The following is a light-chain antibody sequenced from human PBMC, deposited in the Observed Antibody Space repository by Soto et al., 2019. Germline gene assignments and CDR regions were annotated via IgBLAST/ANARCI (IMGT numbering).Light chain of an antibody. CDR1: QSISRS. V-gene: IGKV3-15*01. J-gene: IGKJ2*01. CDR2: DAS. CDR3: HQYNSWPPGT. Sequence: EIVMTQSPATLSVSPGERATFSCRASQSISRSLAWYQQKPGQAPRLLISDASTRATGIPARFSGSGSGTEFTLTISSLQSEDFALYYCHQYNSWPPGTFGQGTKVDI.